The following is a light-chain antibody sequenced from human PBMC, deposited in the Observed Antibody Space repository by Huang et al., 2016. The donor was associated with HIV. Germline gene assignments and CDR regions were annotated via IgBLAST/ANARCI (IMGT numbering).Light chain of an antibody. J-gene: IGKJ1*01. Sequence: DIQMTQSPSSLSASVGDTVTITCRASHRIGSYLNWYQQTPGKAPKLLIYAASSLQRGVPSRFSGSGSGTDFSLTIRSLQAGDFATFYYQQAYSTPWTFGQGTKVEI. CDR2: AAS. CDR3: QQAYSTPWT. CDR1: HRIGSY. V-gene: IGKV1-39*01.